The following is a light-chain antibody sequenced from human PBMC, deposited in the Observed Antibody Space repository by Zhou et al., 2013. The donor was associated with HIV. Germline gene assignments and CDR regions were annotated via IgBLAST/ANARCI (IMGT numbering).Light chain of an antibody. CDR1: QSISSW. V-gene: IGKV1-5*03. Sequence: DIQMTQSPSTLSASVGDRVTITCRASQSISSWLAWYQQKPGKAPNLLIYKASSLESGVPSRFSASGSGTEFTLTISSLQLEDFATYYCLQHNTVPQTFGQGTKVEIK. J-gene: IGKJ1*01. CDR2: KAS. CDR3: LQHNTVPQT.